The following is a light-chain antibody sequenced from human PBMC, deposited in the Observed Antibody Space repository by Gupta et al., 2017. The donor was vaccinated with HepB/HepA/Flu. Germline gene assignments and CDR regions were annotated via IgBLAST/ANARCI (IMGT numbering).Light chain of an antibody. Sequence: ELVLTPSPATLSLSPGERATLSCRASQSVINYLAWYQQKSGQAPRLLIYDASNRATGIPARFSGSGSGTDFTLTISSLEPEDFGVYYCQQHSSWPPTWTFGQGTKVEIK. V-gene: IGKV3-11*01. CDR3: QQHSSWPPTWT. J-gene: IGKJ1*01. CDR2: DAS. CDR1: QSVINY.